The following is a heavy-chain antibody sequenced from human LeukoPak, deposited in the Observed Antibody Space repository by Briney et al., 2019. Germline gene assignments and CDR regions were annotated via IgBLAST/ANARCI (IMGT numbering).Heavy chain of an antibody. D-gene: IGHD1-1*01. CDR3: ATRPTGKGNGMDV. CDR1: GLTFSSYS. J-gene: IGHJ6*02. CDR2: ISSSSTYI. V-gene: IGHV3-21*01. Sequence: GGSLRLSCAASGLTFSSYSMNWVRQTPGKGLEWVSSISSSSTYIYYADSVKGRFTISRDNAKNSLYLQMNSLRAEDTAVYYCATRPTGKGNGMDVWGQGTTVTVSS.